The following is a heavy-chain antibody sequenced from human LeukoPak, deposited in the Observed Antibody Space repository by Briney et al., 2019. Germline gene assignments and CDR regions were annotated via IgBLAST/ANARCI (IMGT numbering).Heavy chain of an antibody. CDR1: GGSISGHW. V-gene: IGHV4-59*08. J-gene: IGHJ4*02. D-gene: IGHD2/OR15-2a*01. Sequence: SETLSLTCTVSGGSISGHWWSWIRQPPGKGLEWIGDVFYSGGTNYNPSLKSRLSISLDTSKNQFSLKLSSVTAADTAMYYCARRNTAGASIDFWGQGTLVTASS. CDR3: ARRNTAGASIDF. CDR2: VFYSGGT.